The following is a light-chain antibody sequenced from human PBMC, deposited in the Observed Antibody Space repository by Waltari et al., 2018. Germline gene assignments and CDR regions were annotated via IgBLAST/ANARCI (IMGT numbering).Light chain of an antibody. Sequence: ENVLTQSPGTLSLSPGESATLSCSASQSVSSDYLAWFQQKPGQAPRLLIFGASSRATGIPDRFSGSGSGTDFTLTISRVEPEDFAVYYCQQYGRSPRMCTFGQGTKLEIK. V-gene: IGKV3-20*01. CDR1: QSVSSDY. CDR3: QQYGRSPRMCT. J-gene: IGKJ2*02. CDR2: GAS.